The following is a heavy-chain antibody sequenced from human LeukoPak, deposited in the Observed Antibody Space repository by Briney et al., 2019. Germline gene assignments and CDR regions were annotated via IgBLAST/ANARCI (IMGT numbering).Heavy chain of an antibody. V-gene: IGHV3-23*01. CDR2: VTDSGTNT. CDR3: AKDDIIKNW. J-gene: IGHJ4*02. CDR1: GLTFRNYA. Sequence: GGSLRLSCAASGLTFRNYAMSWVRQAPGKGLECISYVTDSGTNTDYADSVKGRFTISRDNSKNTLYLQMNSLTAEDTAVYYCAKDDIIKNWWGQGTLVTVSS. D-gene: IGHD2/OR15-2a*01.